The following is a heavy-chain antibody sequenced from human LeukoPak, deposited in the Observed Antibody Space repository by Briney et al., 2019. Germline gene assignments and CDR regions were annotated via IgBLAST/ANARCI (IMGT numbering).Heavy chain of an antibody. J-gene: IGHJ4*02. CDR2: FDPEDGET. CDR1: GYTLTELS. CDR3: ATAGFGETIRAPFDY. D-gene: IGHD3-10*01. Sequence: ASVKVSCKVSGYTLTELSMHWVRQAPGKGLEWMGGFDPEDGETIYAQKFQGRVTMTEDTSTDTAYMELSSLRSEDTAVYYCATAGFGETIRAPFDYWGQGTLVTVSS. V-gene: IGHV1-24*01.